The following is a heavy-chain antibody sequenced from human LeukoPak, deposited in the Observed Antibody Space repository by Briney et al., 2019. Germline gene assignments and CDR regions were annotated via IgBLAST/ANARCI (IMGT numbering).Heavy chain of an antibody. CDR1: GYTFTGSY. D-gene: IGHD1-7*01. CDR2: INPNSGGT. J-gene: IGHJ5*02. V-gene: IGHV1-2*02. Sequence: ASVKVSCKASGYTFTGSYMRWVRQAPGQGLEWMGWINPNSGGTNYAQKFQGRVTMTRDTSISTAYMDLGRLRSDDTAVYYCARAGITGTSWFDPWGQGTLVTVSS. CDR3: ARAGITGTSWFDP.